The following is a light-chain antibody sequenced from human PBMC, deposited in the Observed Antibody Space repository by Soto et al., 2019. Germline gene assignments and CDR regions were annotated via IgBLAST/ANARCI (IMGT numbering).Light chain of an antibody. CDR2: DVT. CDR3: CSYAGSYTVV. V-gene: IGLV2-11*01. J-gene: IGLJ2*01. Sequence: QSALTQPRSVSGSPGQSVTISCTGTSSDVGGYNFLSRYQFHPGKAPKLMIYDVTERPSGVPDRFSGSKSGNTASLTISGLQAEDEADYYCCSYAGSYTVVFGGGTKVTVL. CDR1: SSDVGGYNF.